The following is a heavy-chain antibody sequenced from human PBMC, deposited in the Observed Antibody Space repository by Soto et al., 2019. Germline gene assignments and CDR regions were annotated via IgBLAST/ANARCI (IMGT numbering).Heavy chain of an antibody. CDR2: ISGSGGST. CDR1: GFTFDDYT. Sequence: GGSLRLSCAASGFTFDDYTMHWVRQAPGKGLEWVSAISGSGGSTYYADSVKGRFTISRDNSKNTLYLQMNSLRAEDTAVYYCAKDRATVTNAFDIWGQGTMVTVSS. D-gene: IGHD4-17*01. V-gene: IGHV3-23*01. J-gene: IGHJ3*02. CDR3: AKDRATVTNAFDI.